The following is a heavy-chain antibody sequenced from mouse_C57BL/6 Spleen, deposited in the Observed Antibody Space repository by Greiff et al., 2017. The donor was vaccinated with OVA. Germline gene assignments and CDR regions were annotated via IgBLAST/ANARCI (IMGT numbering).Heavy chain of an antibody. V-gene: IGHV14-2*01. D-gene: IGHD2-4*01. J-gene: IGHJ3*01. CDR2: IDPEDGET. Sequence: EVQGVESGAELVKPGASVKLSCTASGFNIKDYYMHWVKQRTEQGLEWIGRIDPEDGETKYAPKFQGTAPITADTSSHTASRQLSSLTTEDTAVYYCASPLFYYDYDGYAYWGQGTLVTVSA. CDR3: ASPLFYYDYDGYAY. CDR1: GFNIKDYY.